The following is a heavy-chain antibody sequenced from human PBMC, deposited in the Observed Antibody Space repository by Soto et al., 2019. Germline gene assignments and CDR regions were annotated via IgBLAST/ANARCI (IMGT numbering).Heavy chain of an antibody. J-gene: IGHJ5*02. Sequence: SQTLSLTCAISGDSVSSNSAAWNWIRQSLSRGLEWLGRTYYRSKWYNDYAVSVKSRITINPDTSKNQFSLQLNSVTPEDTAVYYCARGPIGYDFWSGYNWFDPWGQGTLVTVS. CDR2: TYYRSKWYN. CDR1: GDSVSSNSAA. D-gene: IGHD3-3*01. CDR3: ARGPIGYDFWSGYNWFDP. V-gene: IGHV6-1*01.